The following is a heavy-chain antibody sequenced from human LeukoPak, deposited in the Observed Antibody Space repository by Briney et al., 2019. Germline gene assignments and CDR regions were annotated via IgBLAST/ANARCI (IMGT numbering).Heavy chain of an antibody. J-gene: IGHJ4*02. Sequence: PGGSLRLSCEASGFTFSGNWISWVRQAPGKGLEWVASINPDGSQQHYVDSVKGRFTISRDNTRSSLYLQMNSLGAEDTAVYYCARLLGMVTTFDHWGQGTLVTVSS. V-gene: IGHV3-7*01. D-gene: IGHD5-24*01. CDR3: ARLLGMVTTFDH. CDR2: INPDGSQQ. CDR1: GFTFSGNW.